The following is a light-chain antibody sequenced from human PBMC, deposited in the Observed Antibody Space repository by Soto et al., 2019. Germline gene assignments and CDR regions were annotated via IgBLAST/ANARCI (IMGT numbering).Light chain of an antibody. V-gene: IGLV2-23*01. Sequence: QSALTQPASVSGSPGQSITISCTGTSSDVGSYNLVSWYQQHPGKAPKLMIYEGSKRPSGVSNRFSGSKSGNTASLTISGLQAEDEADYYCCSYAGSSPVFVGGTKLTVL. CDR1: SSDVGSYNL. CDR2: EGS. J-gene: IGLJ2*01. CDR3: CSYAGSSPV.